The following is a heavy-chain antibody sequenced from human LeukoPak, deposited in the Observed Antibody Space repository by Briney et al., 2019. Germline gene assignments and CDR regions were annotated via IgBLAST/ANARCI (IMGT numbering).Heavy chain of an antibody. D-gene: IGHD5-12*01. V-gene: IGHV3-48*04. CDR2: ISSGSTTI. Sequence: PGGSLRLSCAASGFTFSTYSMNWVRQAPGKGLEWVSYISSGSTTIDYADSVKGRFTISRDNAKNSLYLQMNSLRAEDTAVYYCASGVGAIVATIHYWGQGTLVTVSS. CDR1: GFTFSTYS. CDR3: ASGVGAIVATIHY. J-gene: IGHJ4*02.